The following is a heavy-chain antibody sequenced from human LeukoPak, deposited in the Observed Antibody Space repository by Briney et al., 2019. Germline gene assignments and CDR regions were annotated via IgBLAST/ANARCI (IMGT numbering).Heavy chain of an antibody. CDR1: GFTFSSFG. J-gene: IGHJ5*01. D-gene: IGHD2-2*01. V-gene: IGHV3-21*01. CDR2: ISGNTRYI. CDR3: ARDLASASCQCRWFDY. Sequence: GGSLRLSCAASGFTFSSFGMNWVRQAPGKGLEWVASISGNTRYISFVDSLKGRFTISRDNAKNSLYLQMNSLRAEDTAVYYCARDLASASCQCRWFDYWGQGTLVTVSS.